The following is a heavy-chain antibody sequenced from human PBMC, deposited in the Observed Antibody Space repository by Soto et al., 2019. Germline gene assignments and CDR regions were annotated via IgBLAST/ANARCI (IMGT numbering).Heavy chain of an antibody. Sequence: SETLSLTCTVSGGSISSYYWSWIRQPPGKGLEWIGYIYYSGSTNYNPSLKSRVTISVDTSKNQFSLKLSSVTAADTAVYYCARVSYYYDSSGYPDYWGQGTLVTVSS. CDR3: ARVSYYYDSSGYPDY. V-gene: IGHV4-59*01. D-gene: IGHD3-22*01. CDR1: GGSISSYY. J-gene: IGHJ4*02. CDR2: IYYSGST.